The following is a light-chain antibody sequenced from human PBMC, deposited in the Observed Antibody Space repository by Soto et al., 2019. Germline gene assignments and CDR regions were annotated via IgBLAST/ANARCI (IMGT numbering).Light chain of an antibody. CDR3: QQRSNWYT. Sequence: EIVLTQSPATLSLFPGERATLSCRASQSISSFLTWYQHKPGQAPRLLIYDASKRATGIPARFSGSGSGTDFTLTISSLEPEDFGVYYCQQRSNWYTFGPGTKLEIK. CDR2: DAS. J-gene: IGKJ2*01. CDR1: QSISSF. V-gene: IGKV3-11*01.